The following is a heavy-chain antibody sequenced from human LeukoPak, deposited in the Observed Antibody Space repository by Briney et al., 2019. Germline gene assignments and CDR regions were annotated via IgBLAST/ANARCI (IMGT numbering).Heavy chain of an antibody. CDR1: GGTFSSYA. Sequence: SVKVSCKASGGTFSSYAISWVRQAPGQGLEWMGGIIPIFGTANYAQKFQGRVTITTDESTSTAYMGLSSLRSEDTAVYYCARSIAARRVHPYYYYYMDVWGKGTTVTVSS. V-gene: IGHV1-69*05. CDR2: IIPIFGTA. J-gene: IGHJ6*03. D-gene: IGHD6-6*01. CDR3: ARSIAARRVHPYYYYYMDV.